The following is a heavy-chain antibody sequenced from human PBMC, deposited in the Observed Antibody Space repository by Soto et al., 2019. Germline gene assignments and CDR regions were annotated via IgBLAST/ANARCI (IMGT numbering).Heavy chain of an antibody. J-gene: IGHJ4*02. CDR3: ARGLSSSGTDY. Sequence: SETLALTCTVSGGSISSGGYYWSWIRQHPGKGLEWIGYIYYSGSTYYNPSLKSRVTISVDTSKNQFSLELSSLRSEDTAVYYCARGLSSSGTDYWGQGTLVTVSS. D-gene: IGHD6-6*01. V-gene: IGHV4-31*03. CDR2: IYYSGST. CDR1: GGSISSGGYY.